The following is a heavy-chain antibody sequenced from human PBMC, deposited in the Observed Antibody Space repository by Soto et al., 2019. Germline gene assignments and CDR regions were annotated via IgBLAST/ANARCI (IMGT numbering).Heavy chain of an antibody. J-gene: IGHJ2*01. Sequence: VESLKISCKGSGYSFTSYWISWVRQMPGKGLEWMGRIDPGDSYTNYSPSFQGHVTISADKSISTAYLQWSSLKASDTAMYYCARMTTVEYFDLWGRGTLVTVSS. CDR1: GYSFTSYW. D-gene: IGHD4-17*01. CDR2: IDPGDSYT. CDR3: ARMTTVEYFDL. V-gene: IGHV5-10-1*01.